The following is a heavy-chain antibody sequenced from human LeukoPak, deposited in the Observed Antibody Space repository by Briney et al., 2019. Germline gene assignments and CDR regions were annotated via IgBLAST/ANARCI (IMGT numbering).Heavy chain of an antibody. V-gene: IGHV4-59*01. D-gene: IGHD5-12*01. Sequence: SETLSLTCTVSGGSISSYYWSWIRQPPGKGLEWIGYIYYSGSTNYNPSLKSRVTISVDTSKNQFSLKLSSVTAADTAVYYRARGGGYDTNYYYYYYMDVWGKGTTVTVSS. CDR3: ARGGGYDTNYYYYYYMDV. CDR1: GGSISSYY. CDR2: IYYSGST. J-gene: IGHJ6*03.